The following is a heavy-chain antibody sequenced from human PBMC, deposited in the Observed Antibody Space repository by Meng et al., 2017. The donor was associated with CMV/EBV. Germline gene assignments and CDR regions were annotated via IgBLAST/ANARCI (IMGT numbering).Heavy chain of an antibody. Sequence: GESLMISCTASGFTFGDYAMSWVRQAPGKGLEWVGFIRSKAYGGTTEYAASVKGRFTISRDDSKSIAYLQMNSLKTEDTAVYYCTRDFEVGATEDYWGQGTLVTVSS. J-gene: IGHJ4*02. D-gene: IGHD1-26*01. V-gene: IGHV3-49*04. CDR3: TRDFEVGATEDY. CDR1: GFTFGDYA. CDR2: IRSKAYGGTT.